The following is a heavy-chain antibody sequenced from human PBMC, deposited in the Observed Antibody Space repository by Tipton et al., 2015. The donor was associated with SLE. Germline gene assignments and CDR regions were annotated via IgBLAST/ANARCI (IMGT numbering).Heavy chain of an antibody. CDR2: IYYSGST. CDR1: GGSISNYY. CDR3: ARDSSGWYDPSVRAFDI. Sequence: TLSLTCTVSGGSISNYYWSWIRQPPGKGLEWIGFIYYSGSTNYNPPLKGRVTISIDTSKKQFSLKLSSVTAADTAVYYCARDSSGWYDPSVRAFDIWGQGTMVTVSS. D-gene: IGHD6-19*01. V-gene: IGHV4-59*01. J-gene: IGHJ3*02.